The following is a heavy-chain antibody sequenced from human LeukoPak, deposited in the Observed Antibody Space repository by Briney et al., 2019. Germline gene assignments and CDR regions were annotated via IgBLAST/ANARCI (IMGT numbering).Heavy chain of an antibody. CDR1: GYTFISYD. V-gene: IGHV1-46*01. CDR2: INPSGGST. D-gene: IGHD4-23*01. CDR3: ARDNSVEDTAWWFDP. Sequence: ASVKVSCKASGYTFISYDIFWVRQASGQGLEWMGIINPSGGSTSYAQKFQGRVTMTRDMSTSTDYMELSSLRSEDTAVYYCARDNSVEDTAWWFDPWGQGTLVTVSS. J-gene: IGHJ5*02.